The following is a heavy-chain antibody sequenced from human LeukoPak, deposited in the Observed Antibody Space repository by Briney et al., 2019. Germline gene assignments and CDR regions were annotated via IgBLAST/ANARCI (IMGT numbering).Heavy chain of an antibody. Sequence: SETLSLTCTVSGGSISGYYWSWIRQPPGKGLEWIGYIFYSGSTNYNPSLKSRVTISVDTSKNQFSLKLSSVTAADTAVYYCARWDPSFDAFSDAFDIWGQGTMVTVSS. CDR3: ARWDPSFDAFSDAFDI. D-gene: IGHD3-9*01. V-gene: IGHV4-59*01. J-gene: IGHJ3*02. CDR1: GGSISGYY. CDR2: IFYSGST.